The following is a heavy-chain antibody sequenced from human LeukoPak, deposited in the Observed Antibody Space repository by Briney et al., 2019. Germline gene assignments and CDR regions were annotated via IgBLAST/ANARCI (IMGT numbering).Heavy chain of an antibody. CDR1: GFTFSSYA. D-gene: IGHD3-22*01. Sequence: GGSLRLSCAASGFTFSSYAMSWVRQAPGKGLEWVSAISGSGGSTYYADSVKGRFTISRDNAKNSLYLQMNSLRAEDTALYYCAKDKGPGGNYYDSSGYYVHWGQGTLVTVSS. CDR3: AKDKGPGGNYYDSSGYYVH. V-gene: IGHV3-23*01. J-gene: IGHJ4*02. CDR2: ISGSGGST.